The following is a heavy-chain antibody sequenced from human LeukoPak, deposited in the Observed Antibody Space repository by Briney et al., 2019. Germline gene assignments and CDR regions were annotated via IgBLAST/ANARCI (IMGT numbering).Heavy chain of an antibody. Sequence: ASVKVSCKASGYTFTSYDINWVRQATGQGLEWVGWMNLNSGNTGYAQKFQGRVTMTRNTSISTAYMELSSLRSEDTAVYYCARGDVITPYYFDYWGQGTLVTVSS. V-gene: IGHV1-8*01. CDR2: MNLNSGNT. J-gene: IGHJ4*02. CDR1: GYTFTSYD. D-gene: IGHD2-21*01. CDR3: ARGDVITPYYFDY.